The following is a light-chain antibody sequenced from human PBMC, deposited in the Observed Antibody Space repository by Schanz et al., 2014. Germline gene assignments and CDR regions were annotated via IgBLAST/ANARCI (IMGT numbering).Light chain of an antibody. V-gene: IGLV2-14*01. CDR3: SSYTGSTSFWV. CDR2: DVS. Sequence: QSALTQPASVSGSPGQSITISCTGTSSDLGGYNYVSWYQQYPGKAPKLIIYDVSNRPSGVSNRFSGSKSGNTASLTISGLQAEDEAEYYCSSYTGSTSFWVFGGGTKLTVL. CDR1: SSDLGGYNY. J-gene: IGLJ3*02.